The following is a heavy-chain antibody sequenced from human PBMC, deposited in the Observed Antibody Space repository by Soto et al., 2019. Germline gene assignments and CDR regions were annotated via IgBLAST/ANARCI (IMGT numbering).Heavy chain of an antibody. Sequence: PPETLSLTCTVSGDSISSNSHYWAWIRQPPGKGLECIGSVYYTGNTFYNPSLKSRVTISLDTSKNRFSLRLTSVTAADTAVYYCASLGAQVVRYFDYWGQGTLVTVSS. V-gene: IGHV4-39*01. CDR3: ASLGAQVVRYFDY. CDR2: VYYTGNT. CDR1: GDSISSNSHY. J-gene: IGHJ4*02. D-gene: IGHD6-6*01.